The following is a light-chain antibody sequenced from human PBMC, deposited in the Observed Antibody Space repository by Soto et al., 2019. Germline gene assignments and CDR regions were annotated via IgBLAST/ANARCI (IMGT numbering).Light chain of an antibody. CDR2: DAS. CDR1: QTVRNNY. J-gene: IGKJ5*01. Sequence: DIVMTQSPGTLSLSPGERATLSCRASQTVRNNYLAWYQQKPGQAPRLLVYDASSRATGIPDRFSGGGSGTDFTLTISRLEPEDFAVYYCQQFSSYPLTFGGGTRLEI. V-gene: IGKV3-20*01. CDR3: QQFSSYPLT.